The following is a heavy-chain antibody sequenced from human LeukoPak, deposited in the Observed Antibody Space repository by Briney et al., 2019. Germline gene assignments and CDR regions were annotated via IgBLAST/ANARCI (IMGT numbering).Heavy chain of an antibody. V-gene: IGHV3-15*01. CDR1: GFTFSNAW. CDR2: IKSKTDGGTT. Sequence: GGSLRLSCAASGFTFSNAWMSWVRQAPGKGLEWVGRIKSKTDGGTTDYAAPVKGRFTISRDDSKNTLYLQMNSLKTKDTAVYYCTTAYYYDSSGYYPYYFDYWGQGTLVTVSS. CDR3: TTAYYYDSSGYYPYYFDY. J-gene: IGHJ4*02. D-gene: IGHD3-22*01.